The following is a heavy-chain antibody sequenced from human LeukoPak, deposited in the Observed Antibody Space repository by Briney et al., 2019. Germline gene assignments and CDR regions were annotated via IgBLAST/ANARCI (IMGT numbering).Heavy chain of an antibody. V-gene: IGHV3-48*01. Sequence: PGRSLRLSCAASGFTVSSYAMHWVRQAPGEGLEWVSYISTSGRTIFYADSVKGRFTISRNNAKNSLSLQMNGLRADDTAIYYCARADGTYWGQGTLVTVSS. CDR2: ISTSGRTI. CDR1: GFTVSSYA. D-gene: IGHD1-1*01. J-gene: IGHJ4*02. CDR3: ARADGTY.